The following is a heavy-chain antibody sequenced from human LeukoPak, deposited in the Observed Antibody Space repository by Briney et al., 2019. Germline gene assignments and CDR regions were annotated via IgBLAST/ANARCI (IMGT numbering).Heavy chain of an antibody. CDR2: IYYSGST. J-gene: IGHJ4*02. D-gene: IGHD2-8*01. V-gene: IGHV4-31*03. Sequence: PSQTLSLTCTVSGGSISSGGYYWSWIRQHPGKGLEWIGYIYYSGSTYYNPSLKSRVTISVDTSKNQFSLKLSSVTAADTAVYYCARVKYRTNGVCYFIDYWGRGTLVTVSS. CDR1: GGSISSGGYY. CDR3: ARVKYRTNGVCYFIDY.